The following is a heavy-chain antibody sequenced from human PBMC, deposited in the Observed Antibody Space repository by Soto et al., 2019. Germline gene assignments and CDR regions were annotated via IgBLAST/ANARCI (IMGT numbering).Heavy chain of an antibody. CDR2: INPNSGGT. J-gene: IGHJ6*02. CDR3: ERVMSGYYPYYYAYGMDV. Sequence: ASVMVSCKASGDTFTGYYMHWVRQAPGQGLEWMGWINPNSGGTNYAQKFQGRVTMTRDTSISTAYMEMSRLRSDDTAVYSCERVMSGYYPYYYAYGMDVWGQGTTVTVSS. CDR1: GDTFTGYY. D-gene: IGHD3-22*01. V-gene: IGHV1-2*02.